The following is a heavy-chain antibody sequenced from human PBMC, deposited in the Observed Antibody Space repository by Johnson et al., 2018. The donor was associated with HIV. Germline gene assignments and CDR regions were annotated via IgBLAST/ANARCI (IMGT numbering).Heavy chain of an antibody. V-gene: IGHV3-30-3*01. CDR1: GFTFSSYA. D-gene: IGHD6-13*01. J-gene: IGHJ3*02. CDR3: AKDGSSWYGDAYDI. Sequence: QEQLVESGGGVVQPGRSLRLSCAASGFTFSSYAMHWVRQAPGKGLEWVAVISYDGSNKYYADSVKGRFTISRDNSKNTLYLQMNSLRAVDTAVYYCAKDGSSWYGDAYDIWGQGTMVTVSS. CDR2: ISYDGSNK.